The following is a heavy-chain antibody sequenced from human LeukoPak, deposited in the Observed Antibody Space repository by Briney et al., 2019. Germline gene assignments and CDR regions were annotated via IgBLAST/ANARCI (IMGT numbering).Heavy chain of an antibody. V-gene: IGHV3-30*18. Sequence: QPGGSLRLSCAASGFTFSSYGMHWVRQAPGKGLEWVAVISYDGSNKYYADSVKGQFTISRDNSKNTLYLQMNSLRAEDTAVYYCAKTYGDSFFDYWGQGTLVTVSS. CDR3: AKTYGDSFFDY. D-gene: IGHD4-17*01. CDR2: ISYDGSNK. J-gene: IGHJ4*02. CDR1: GFTFSSYG.